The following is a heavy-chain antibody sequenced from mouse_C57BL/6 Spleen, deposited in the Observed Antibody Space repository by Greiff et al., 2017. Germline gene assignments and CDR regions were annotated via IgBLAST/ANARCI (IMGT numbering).Heavy chain of an antibody. V-gene: IGHV1-50*01. CDR3: ARWYYGSSPYYFGY. Sequence: VQLQQPGAELVKPGASVKLFCKASGYTFTRYWMLWVKQRPGQGLEWIGEIDPSDSYTNYNQKFKGKATMSVDTSSSTVYMQLSSLTSEDSAVYYCARWYYGSSPYYFGYWGQGTTLTVSS. D-gene: IGHD1-1*01. CDR1: GYTFTRYW. CDR2: IDPSDSYT. J-gene: IGHJ2*01.